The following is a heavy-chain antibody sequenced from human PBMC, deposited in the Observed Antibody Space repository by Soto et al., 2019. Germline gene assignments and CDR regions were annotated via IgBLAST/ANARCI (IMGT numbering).Heavy chain of an antibody. CDR3: ARGSLVLQYGLDP. D-gene: IGHD3-9*01. CDR2: IYYSGST. V-gene: IGHV4-59*01. CDR1: SGSISSYY. J-gene: IGHJ5*02. Sequence: SETLSLTCTVSSGSISSYYCSWIRQPPGKGLEWIGYIYYSGSTHYNPSLKSRVTISVDTSKNHFSLKLSSVTAADTATYYCARGSLVLQYGLDPSGPGAMVTVSS.